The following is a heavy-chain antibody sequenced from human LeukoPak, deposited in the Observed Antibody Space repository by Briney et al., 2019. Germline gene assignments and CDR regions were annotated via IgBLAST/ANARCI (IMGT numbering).Heavy chain of an antibody. CDR2: IYYSGST. V-gene: IGHV4-59*08. Sequence: SETLSLTCAVYGGSFSGYYWSWVRQPPGRGLEWIGYIYYSGSTDYNPSLKSRVTISRDTSKNQFSLKLISVTAADTAVYYCARLSAGIHYYFDSWGQGTLVTVSS. CDR1: GGSFSGYY. CDR3: ARLSAGIHYYFDS. J-gene: IGHJ4*02. D-gene: IGHD6-13*01.